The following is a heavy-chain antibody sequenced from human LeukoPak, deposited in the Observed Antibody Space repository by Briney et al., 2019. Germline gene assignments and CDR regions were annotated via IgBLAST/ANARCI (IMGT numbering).Heavy chain of an antibody. D-gene: IGHD6-19*01. CDR1: GGSISSYY. J-gene: IGHJ3*02. Sequence: PSETLSLTCTVSGGSISSYYWSWIRQPPGKGLEWIGYIYYSGSTNYNPSLKSRVTISVDTSKNQFSLKLSSVTAADTAVYYCARDLREYSSGWYPGAFDIWGQGTMVTVSS. CDR3: ARDLREYSSGWYPGAFDI. V-gene: IGHV4-59*01. CDR2: IYYSGST.